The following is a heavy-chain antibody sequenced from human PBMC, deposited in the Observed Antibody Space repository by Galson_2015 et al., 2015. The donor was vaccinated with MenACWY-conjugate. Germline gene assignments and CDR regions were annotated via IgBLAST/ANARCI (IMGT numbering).Heavy chain of an antibody. V-gene: IGHV3-23*02. J-gene: IGHJ4*02. CDR2: ISGDGGTT. CDR3: AKGPLRYSSGWYYFDY. Sequence: SLSLSCAASEFSFSDYAMNWVRQAPGKGLEWVATISGDGGTTYYGDSVKGRCTISRENRKDTLALQMNSLRGEDTAIYYCAKGPLRYSSGWYYFDYWGQGTLVTVS. CDR1: EFSFSDYA. D-gene: IGHD6-19*01.